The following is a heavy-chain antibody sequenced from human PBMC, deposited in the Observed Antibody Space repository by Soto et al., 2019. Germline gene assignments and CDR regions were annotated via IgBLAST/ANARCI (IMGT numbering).Heavy chain of an antibody. CDR2: INHSGST. Sequence: PSETLSLTCAVYGGSFSGYYWSWIRQPPGKGLEWIGEINHSGSTNYNPSLKSRVTISVDTSKNQFSLKLSSVTAADTAVYYCVYSSSWYEGWFDPWGQGTLVTVSS. CDR1: GGSFSGYY. J-gene: IGHJ5*02. D-gene: IGHD6-13*01. V-gene: IGHV4-34*01. CDR3: VYSSSWYEGWFDP.